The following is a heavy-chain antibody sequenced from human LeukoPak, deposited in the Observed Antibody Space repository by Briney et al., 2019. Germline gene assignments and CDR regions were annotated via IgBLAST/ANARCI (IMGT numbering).Heavy chain of an antibody. J-gene: IGHJ4*02. Sequence: PGGSLRLSCAASGFTVSSNYMSWVRQAPGKGLEWVSVIYSGGSTYYADSVKGRFTISRDNSKNTLYLQMNSLRAEDTAVYYCARDSGPYSSSWYGYWGKGTLVTVSS. CDR1: GFTVSSNY. D-gene: IGHD6-13*01. CDR2: IYSGGST. V-gene: IGHV3-53*01. CDR3: ARDSGPYSSSWYGY.